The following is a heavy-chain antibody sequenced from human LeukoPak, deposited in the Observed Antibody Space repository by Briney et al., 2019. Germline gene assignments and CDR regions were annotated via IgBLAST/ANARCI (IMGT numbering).Heavy chain of an antibody. CDR2: IYYIGST. J-gene: IGHJ4*02. D-gene: IGHD6-13*01. CDR3: ARGPLSSSWYVDYFDY. CDR1: GGSISSGDYY. Sequence: PSQTLSLTCTVSGGSISSGDYYWSWIRQPPGKGLEWFGCIYYIGSTYYNPSLKSRLTISVDTSKNQFSLKLSSVTAADTAVYYCARGPLSSSWYVDYFDYWGQGTLVTVSS. V-gene: IGHV4-30-4*08.